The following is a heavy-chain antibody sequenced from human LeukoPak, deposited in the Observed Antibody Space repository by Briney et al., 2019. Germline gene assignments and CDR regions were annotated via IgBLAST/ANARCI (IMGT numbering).Heavy chain of an antibody. J-gene: IGHJ4*02. CDR2: ITGSGDTT. Sequence: AGGSLRLSCAASGFTFSNYAMNWVRQAPGKGLEWVSGITGSGDTTFYAASVKGRFTISRDNSKNTLYLQMHSLRAEDTAVYYCVKDYSTIPAAANPLFDYWGQGALVTVSS. CDR1: GFTFSNYA. V-gene: IGHV3-23*01. D-gene: IGHD6-13*01. CDR3: VKDYSTIPAAANPLFDY.